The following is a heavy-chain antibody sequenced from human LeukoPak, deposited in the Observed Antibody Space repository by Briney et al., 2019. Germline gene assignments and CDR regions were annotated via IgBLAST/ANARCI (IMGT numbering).Heavy chain of an antibody. V-gene: IGHV3-74*01. CDR1: GYTFSSFW. D-gene: IGHD2-21*01. Sequence: GGSLRLSCAASGYTFSSFWIHWVRQAPGKGLEWVARIDSDGSGTRYADSVKGRFTISRDNAKNTLYLQMNSLRAEDTAVYYCAKCGAYRSYDYWGQGILVIVSS. J-gene: IGHJ4*02. CDR3: AKCGAYRSYDY. CDR2: IDSDGSGT.